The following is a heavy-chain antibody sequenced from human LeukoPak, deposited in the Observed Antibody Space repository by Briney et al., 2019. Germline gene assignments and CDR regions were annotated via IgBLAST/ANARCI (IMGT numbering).Heavy chain of an antibody. Sequence: SGTLSLTCAVSGGSVSSANWWSWVRQPPGKGLEWIGEIYHNGNTNYNPSLRSRVTMSVDKSKNQLSLELRSVTAADTAVYYCARDSETASYGDYSDWGQGTLVTVSS. CDR2: IYHNGNT. D-gene: IGHD4-17*01. V-gene: IGHV4-4*02. CDR1: GGSVSSANW. CDR3: ARDSETASYGDYSD. J-gene: IGHJ1*01.